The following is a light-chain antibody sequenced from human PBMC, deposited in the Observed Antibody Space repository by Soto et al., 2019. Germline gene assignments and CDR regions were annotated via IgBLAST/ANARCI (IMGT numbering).Light chain of an antibody. CDR2: GAS. CDR3: QQRSNWPLT. J-gene: IGKJ4*01. V-gene: IGKV3-11*01. Sequence: EIVLTPSPATLSLSPGERATLSCRASQSVSTYLAWYQQKRGQAPRFLIYGASNRATGIPARFSGSGSGTDFTLTISSLEPEDFAVYYCQQRSNWPLTFGGGTKVDIK. CDR1: QSVSTY.